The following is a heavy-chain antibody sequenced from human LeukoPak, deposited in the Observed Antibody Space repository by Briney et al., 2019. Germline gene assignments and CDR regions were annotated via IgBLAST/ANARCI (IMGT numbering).Heavy chain of an antibody. CDR2: IKQDGSEK. CDR3: ASDGSGSASDWFDP. V-gene: IGHV3-7*01. D-gene: IGHD3-10*01. J-gene: IGHJ5*02. CDR1: GFTFSSYW. Sequence: GGSLRLSCAASGFTFSSYWMSWVRQAPGKGLEWVANIKQDGSEKYYVDSVKGRFTISRDNAKNSLYLQMNSLRAEDTAVYYCASDGSGSASDWFDPWGQGTLVTVSS.